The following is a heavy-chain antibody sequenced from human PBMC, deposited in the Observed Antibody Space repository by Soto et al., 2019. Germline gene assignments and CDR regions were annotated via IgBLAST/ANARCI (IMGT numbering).Heavy chain of an antibody. CDR1: GGSISSYY. D-gene: IGHD7-27*01. CDR3: ARRWGRTFDY. Sequence: PSETLSLTCTVSGGSISSYYWSWIRQPPGKGLEWIGYIFYSGSTDYNPSLKSRVTISVDTSKNQFSLKLSSVTAADTAVYYCARRWGRTFDYWGQGTLVTVSS. J-gene: IGHJ4*02. CDR2: IFYSGST. V-gene: IGHV4-59*08.